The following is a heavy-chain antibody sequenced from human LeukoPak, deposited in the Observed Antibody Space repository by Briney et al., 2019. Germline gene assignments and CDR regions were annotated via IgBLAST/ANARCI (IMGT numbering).Heavy chain of an antibody. V-gene: IGHV6-1*01. CDR3: ARDFIVVDAFDI. J-gene: IGHJ3*02. Sequence: SQTLSLTCAISGDSVLSNTVAWNWIRQSPSRGLEWLGRTFYRSKWYNDSAVFVKSRIIITPDTSKNQFSLQLDSVTPEDTAVYYCARDFIVVDAFDIWGQGTMVTVSS. D-gene: IGHD3-16*02. CDR2: TFYRSKWYN. CDR1: GDSVLSNTVA.